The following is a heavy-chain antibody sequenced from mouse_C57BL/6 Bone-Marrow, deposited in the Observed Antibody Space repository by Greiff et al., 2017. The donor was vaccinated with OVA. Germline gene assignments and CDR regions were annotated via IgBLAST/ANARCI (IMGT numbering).Heavy chain of an antibody. Sequence: EVQLVESGGGLVKPGGSLKLSCAASGFTFSDYGMHWVRQAPEKGLVWVAYISSGSSTIYYADTVKGRFTISRDNAKNTLFLQMTSLRSEDTAMYYCARTFATGFAYWGQGTLVTVS. V-gene: IGHV5-17*01. D-gene: IGHD1-1*01. CDR1: GFTFSDYG. J-gene: IGHJ3*01. CDR3: ARTFATGFAY. CDR2: ISSGSSTI.